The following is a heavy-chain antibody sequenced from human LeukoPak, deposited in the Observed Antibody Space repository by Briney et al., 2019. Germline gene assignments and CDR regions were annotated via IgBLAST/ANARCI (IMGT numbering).Heavy chain of an antibody. J-gene: IGHJ4*02. Sequence: PGGSLRLSCAASGFTFSSYWMHWVRQAPGKGLVWVSRINSDGGSTAYADSVKGRFTISRDNAKNTLYLQMNSLRVEDTAVYYCTRGQQLVGDWGQGTLVTVSS. D-gene: IGHD6-13*01. CDR1: GFTFSSYW. V-gene: IGHV3-74*01. CDR2: INSDGGST. CDR3: TRGQQLVGD.